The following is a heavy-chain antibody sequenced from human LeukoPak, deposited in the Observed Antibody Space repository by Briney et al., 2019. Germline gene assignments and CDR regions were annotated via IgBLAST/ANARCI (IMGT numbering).Heavy chain of an antibody. V-gene: IGHV1-69*13. CDR2: IIPIFGTA. D-gene: IGHD2-2*01. J-gene: IGHJ6*03. CDR1: GGTFSSYA. CDR3: ARGSIVVVPAASHYYYYMDV. Sequence: SVKVSCKAPGGTFSSYAISLVRQAPGQGLEWMGGIIPIFGTANYAQKFQGRVTITADESTSTAYMELSSLRSEDTAVYYCARGSIVVVPAASHYYYYMDVWGKGTTVTVSS.